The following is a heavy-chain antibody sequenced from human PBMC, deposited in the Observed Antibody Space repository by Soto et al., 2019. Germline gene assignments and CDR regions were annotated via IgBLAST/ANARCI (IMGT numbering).Heavy chain of an antibody. CDR3: ARDGQQQAPYALDV. J-gene: IGHJ6*02. CDR1: GFTFNHNA. Sequence: QVQLVESGGGVVQPGRSLRLSCAASGFTFNHNAMHWVRQAAGKGLEWVAQIWYDGSEKYYTDSVKGRFTISRDNFKNTVFLQMASLRVEDTAVYYCARDGQQQAPYALDVWGQGTTVIVSS. V-gene: IGHV3-33*01. D-gene: IGHD6-13*01. CDR2: IWYDGSEK.